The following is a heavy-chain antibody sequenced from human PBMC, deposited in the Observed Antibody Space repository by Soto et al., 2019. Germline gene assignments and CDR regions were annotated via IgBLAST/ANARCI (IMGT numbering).Heavy chain of an antibody. D-gene: IGHD2-2*01. Sequence: PSETLSLTCAVSGGSISSGGYFWSWSRQPPGKGLEWIGYMYHSGSTYYNPSLKSRVTISIDRSKNQFSLKLSSVTAADTAVYYCARLPDYWGQGILVTVSS. V-gene: IGHV4-30-2*01. CDR2: MYHSGST. CDR3: ARLPDY. CDR1: GGSISSGGYF. J-gene: IGHJ4*02.